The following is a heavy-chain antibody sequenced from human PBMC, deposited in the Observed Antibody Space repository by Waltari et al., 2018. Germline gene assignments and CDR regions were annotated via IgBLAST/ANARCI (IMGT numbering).Heavy chain of an antibody. D-gene: IGHD3-16*02. CDR3: AREAFGRVIVVTTPEW. CDR2: INPNSGGT. CDR1: GYTFTDYY. J-gene: IGHJ4*02. Sequence: QVQVVQSGAEVKKSGASVKVSCKASGYTFTDYYIPWVRQAPGQGLEWMGWINPNSGGTNYAQKFQGRVTMTSDTSISTAYMELSRLTSDDTAVYYCAREAFGRVIVVTTPEWWGQGTLVTVSS. V-gene: IGHV1-2*02.